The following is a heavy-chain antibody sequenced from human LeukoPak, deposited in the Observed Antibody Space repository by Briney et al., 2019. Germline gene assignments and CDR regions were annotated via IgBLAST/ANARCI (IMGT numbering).Heavy chain of an antibody. Sequence: SETLSLTCTVSGDSISSYYWSWIREPAGKGLEWMGRIYTSGSTDYNPSLKSRVTMSVDTSKNQFSLKLSSVTAADTAVYYCARESKSYDGSGYYHDYWGQGPLVTVSS. CDR1: GDSISSYY. CDR3: ARESKSYDGSGYYHDY. J-gene: IGHJ4*02. D-gene: IGHD3-22*01. CDR2: IYTSGST. V-gene: IGHV4-4*07.